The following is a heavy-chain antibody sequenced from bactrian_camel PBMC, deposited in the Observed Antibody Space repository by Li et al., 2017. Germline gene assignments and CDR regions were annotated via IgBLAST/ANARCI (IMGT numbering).Heavy chain of an antibody. V-gene: IGHV3S31*01. CDR3: AKDHFGGGIKFGV. J-gene: IGHJ6*01. CDR1: GFTFSSYI. CDR2: IFSGGDRT. Sequence: VQLVESGGGSVQGGGSLSLSCAASGFTFSSYIMSWVRQAPGKAPEWVSAIFSGGDRTYYADSVKGRFTISRDNAKNTLYLKLNSLKTEDTAMYYCAKDHFGGGIKFGVWDQGTQVTVS.